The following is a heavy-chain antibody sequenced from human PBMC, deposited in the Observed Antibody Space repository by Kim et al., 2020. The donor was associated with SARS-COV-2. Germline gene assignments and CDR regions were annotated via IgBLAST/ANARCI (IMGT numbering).Heavy chain of an antibody. Sequence: GGSLRRSCAASGFTFSSYAMSWVRQAPGKGLEWVSAISGSGGSTYYADSVKGRFTISRDNSKNTLYLQMNSLRAEDTAVYYCAKGGEGSSSFKYYYYMDVWGKGTTVTVSS. D-gene: IGHD6-6*01. CDR3: AKGGEGSSSFKYYYYMDV. J-gene: IGHJ6*03. CDR1: GFTFSSYA. CDR2: ISGSGGST. V-gene: IGHV3-23*01.